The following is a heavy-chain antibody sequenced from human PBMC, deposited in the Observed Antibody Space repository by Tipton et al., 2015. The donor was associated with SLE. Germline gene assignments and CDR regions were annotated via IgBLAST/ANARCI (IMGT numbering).Heavy chain of an antibody. CDR3: ARNQAYYYGMDV. CDR1: GYSISSGYY. D-gene: IGHD1-14*01. CDR2: IYHSGST. V-gene: IGHV4-38-2*02. J-gene: IGHJ6*02. Sequence: LRLSCTVSGYSISSGYYWGWIRQPPGKGLEWIGSIYHSGSTYYNPSLKSRVTISVDTSKNQFSLKLSSATAADTAVYYCARNQAYYYGMDVWGQGTTVTVSS.